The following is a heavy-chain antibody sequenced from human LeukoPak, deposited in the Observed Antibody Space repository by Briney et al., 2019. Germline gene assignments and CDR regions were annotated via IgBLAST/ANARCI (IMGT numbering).Heavy chain of an antibody. CDR2: MNPNSGNT. J-gene: IGHJ4*02. CDR3: ARLAPSIAVAGTFDY. Sequence: ASVKVSCKASGYTFSSYDINWVRQAAGQGLEWMGWMNPNSGNTGYAEKFQGRVSMTRNTSISTAYMELSSLRSEDTAVYYCARLAPSIAVAGTFDYWGQGTLVTVSS. CDR1: GYTFSSYD. D-gene: IGHD6-19*01. V-gene: IGHV1-8*01.